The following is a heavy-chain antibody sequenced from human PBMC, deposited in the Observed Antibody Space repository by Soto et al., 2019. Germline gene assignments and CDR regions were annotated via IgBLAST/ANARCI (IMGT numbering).Heavy chain of an antibody. CDR3: ATRYSSSSHYYGMDV. CDR2: IYYSGST. V-gene: IGHV4-39*01. CDR1: GGSISSSSYY. J-gene: IGHJ6*02. Sequence: PSETLSLTCTVSGGSISSSSYYWGWIRQPPGKGLEWIGSIYYSGSTYYNPSLKSRVTISVDTSKNQFSLKLSSVTAADTAVYYCATRYSSSSHYYGMDVWGQGTTVTAP. D-gene: IGHD6-6*01.